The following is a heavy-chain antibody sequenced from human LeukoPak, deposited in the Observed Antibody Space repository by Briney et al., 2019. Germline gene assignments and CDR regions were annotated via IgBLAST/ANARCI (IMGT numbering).Heavy chain of an antibody. D-gene: IGHD6-13*01. CDR3: SRSLFRQQVEPFAS. V-gene: IGHV6-1*01. CDR1: GDSVSSKSAA. CDR2: TYYRSKWYD. J-gene: IGHJ4*02. Sequence: SQTLSLTCAISGDSVSSKSAAWNWIRQSPSRGLEWLGRTYYRSKWYDDYAVSVKSRITINADTSKNQFSLHLNSVTPEDTAVYYRSRSLFRQQVEPFASWGQGNLVTVSS.